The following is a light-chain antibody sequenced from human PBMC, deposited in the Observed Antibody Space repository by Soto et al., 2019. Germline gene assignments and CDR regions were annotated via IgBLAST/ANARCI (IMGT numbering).Light chain of an antibody. CDR3: HQYGSSPQM. V-gene: IGKV3-20*01. CDR1: QSVSSSY. CDR2: RAS. J-gene: IGKJ1*01. Sequence: EIVLTQSPGTLSLSPGERATLSCRASQSVSSSYLAWYQQKPGQSPRLLIYRASTRATGIPDRFSGSGSGTDFTLTIARLEPEDFAVYYCHQYGSSPQMFGQGNKVEVK.